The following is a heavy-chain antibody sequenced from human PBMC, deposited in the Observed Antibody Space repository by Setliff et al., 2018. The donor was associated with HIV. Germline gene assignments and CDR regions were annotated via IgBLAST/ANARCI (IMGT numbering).Heavy chain of an antibody. CDR3: ARQFRYPNRAVAGVDY. V-gene: IGHV4-39*01. CDR1: GGSIYGSDYY. CDR2: IYYNGNT. J-gene: IGHJ4*02. Sequence: SETLSLTCTVSGGSIYGSDYYWGWIRQPPGKGLESIGSIYYNGNTYYNPSLKSRVTISVDTSKNQFSLKLSSVTAADTAIYFCARQFRYPNRAVAGVDYWGQGTLVTVS. D-gene: IGHD6-19*01.